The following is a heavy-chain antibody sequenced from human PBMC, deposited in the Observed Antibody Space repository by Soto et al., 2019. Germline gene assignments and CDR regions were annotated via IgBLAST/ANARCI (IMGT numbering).Heavy chain of an antibody. CDR2: TYYRSKWYN. V-gene: IGHV6-1*01. D-gene: IGHD2-15*01. Sequence: RSHTGGVSGGGSACNKVSWEWLKKSPWRGLEWLGRTYYRSKWYNEYAVSVRSRITINLDTSKNQFSLQLNSVTPEDTAVYYCARGRWSTFAYWGQGAPVPVSS. CDR1: GGGSACNKVS. CDR3: ARGRWSTFAY. J-gene: IGHJ4*02.